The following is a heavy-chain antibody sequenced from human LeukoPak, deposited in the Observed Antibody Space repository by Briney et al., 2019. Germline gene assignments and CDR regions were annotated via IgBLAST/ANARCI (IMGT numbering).Heavy chain of an antibody. Sequence: SETLSLTCTVSGGSISSYYWSWIRQPPGKGLEWIGYIYYSGSTNYNPSLKSRVTISVDTSKNQFSLKLSSVTAADTAVYYCARHGSAWELLPFIDYWGQGTLVTVSS. V-gene: IGHV4-59*08. CDR3: ARHGSAWELLPFIDY. CDR1: GGSISSYY. J-gene: IGHJ4*02. D-gene: IGHD1-26*01. CDR2: IYYSGST.